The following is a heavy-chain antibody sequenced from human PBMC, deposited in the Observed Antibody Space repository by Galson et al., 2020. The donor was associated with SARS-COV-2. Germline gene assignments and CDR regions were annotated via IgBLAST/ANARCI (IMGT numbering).Heavy chain of an antibody. CDR3: ARDVAAAGRPPMGMDV. CDR2: ISYDGSNK. D-gene: IGHD6-13*01. Sequence: GGSLRLSCAASGFTFSSYAMHWVRQAPGKGLEWVAVISYDGSNKYYADSVKGRFTISRDNSKNTLYLQMNSRRAEDTAVYYWARDVAAAGRPPMGMDVWGQGTTVTVSS. V-gene: IGHV3-30-3*01. CDR1: GFTFSSYA. J-gene: IGHJ6*02.